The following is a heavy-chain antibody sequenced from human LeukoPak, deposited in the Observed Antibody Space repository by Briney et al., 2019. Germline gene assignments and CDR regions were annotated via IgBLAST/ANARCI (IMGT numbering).Heavy chain of an antibody. CDR2: IYSGGST. CDR3: ARDRALGGYDYLGWFDP. V-gene: IGHV3-66*01. D-gene: IGHD5-12*01. CDR1: GFTVSSNY. J-gene: IGHJ5*02. Sequence: GGSLRLSCAASGFTVSSNYMSWVRQAPGKGLEWVSVIYSGGSTYYADSVKGRFTISRDNSKNTLYLQMNSLRAEDTAVYYCARDRALGGYDYLGWFDPWGQGTLVTVSS.